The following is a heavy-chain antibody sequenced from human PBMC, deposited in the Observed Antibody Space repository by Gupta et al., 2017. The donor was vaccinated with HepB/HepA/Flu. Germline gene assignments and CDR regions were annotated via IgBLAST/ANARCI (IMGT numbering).Heavy chain of an antibody. D-gene: IGHD5-24*01. V-gene: IGHV1-8*01. CDR2: MNPNSGNT. Sequence: QVQLVQSGAEVKMPGASVTVSCKASGYTFSDYDINWVRQAAGQGREWLGWMNPNSGNTGYRQKFQDRITMTRDASISTAYMELSGLRSEDTAIYYCARGVTRSPAERWRLRTNNWFDPWGQGTLVTVSS. CDR3: ARGVTRSPAERWRLRTNNWFDP. J-gene: IGHJ5*02. CDR1: GYTFSDYD.